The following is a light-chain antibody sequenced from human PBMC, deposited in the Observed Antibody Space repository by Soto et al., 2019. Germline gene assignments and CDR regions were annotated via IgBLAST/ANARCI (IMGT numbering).Light chain of an antibody. Sequence: EMVLTQSRATLSLSPGERATLSCRASQSVSSNLAWFQQKPGQAPRLLIYDASNRATGIPARFSGSGSGTDFTLTISSLEPEDFAVYYCQQRSNWPPRSITFGQRTRLAIK. V-gene: IGKV3-11*01. J-gene: IGKJ5*01. CDR1: QSVSSN. CDR2: DAS. CDR3: QQRSNWPPRSIT.